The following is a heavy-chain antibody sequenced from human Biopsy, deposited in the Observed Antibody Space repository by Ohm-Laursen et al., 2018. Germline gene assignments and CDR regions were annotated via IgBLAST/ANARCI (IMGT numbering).Heavy chain of an antibody. J-gene: IGHJ4*02. Sequence: SLRLSCAASGFTFSGFALSWVRQAPGKGLEWVSTISGSGGNTYYADSVRGRFTVSRDGSKSTLYLQMSSLSAEDTAFYYCAKGGYCTTSSCYMDLDYWGQGTLVTVSS. CDR3: AKGGYCTTSSCYMDLDY. CDR2: ISGSGGNT. V-gene: IGHV3-23*01. CDR1: GFTFSGFA. D-gene: IGHD2-2*02.